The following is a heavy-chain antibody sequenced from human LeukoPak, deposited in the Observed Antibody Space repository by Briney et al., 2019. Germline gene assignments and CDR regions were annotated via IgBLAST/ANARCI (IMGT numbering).Heavy chain of an antibody. J-gene: IGHJ4*02. D-gene: IGHD3-9*01. CDR2: IIPILGIA. CDR1: GYTFTSYY. V-gene: IGHV1-69*02. CDR3: AAPDYDILTGYGSFFDY. Sequence: ASVKVSCKASGYTFTSYYMHWVRQAPGQGLEWMGRIIPILGIANYAQKFQGRVTITADKSTSTAYMELSSLRSEDTAVYYCAAPDYDILTGYGSFFDYWGQGTLVTVSS.